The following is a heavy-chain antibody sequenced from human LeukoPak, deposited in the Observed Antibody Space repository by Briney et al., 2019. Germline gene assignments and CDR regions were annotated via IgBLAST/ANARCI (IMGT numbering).Heavy chain of an antibody. V-gene: IGHV4-39*07. J-gene: IGHJ5*02. CDR1: GGSISSRSYY. D-gene: IGHD1-26*01. CDR3: ARELWPTYSGSYRWFDP. Sequence: SETLSLTCTVSGGSISSRSYYWGWIRQPPGKGLEWIGVIYYSGSTYYNPSLKSRVTMSVDTSKNQFSLKLSSVTAADTAVYYCARELWPTYSGSYRWFDPWGQGTLVAVSS. CDR2: IYYSGST.